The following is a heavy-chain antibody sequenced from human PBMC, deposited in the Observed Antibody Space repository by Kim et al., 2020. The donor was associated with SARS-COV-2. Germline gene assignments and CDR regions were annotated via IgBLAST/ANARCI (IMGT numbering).Heavy chain of an antibody. Sequence: SLKIRVTISVDTSKTQFSLKLSSVTAADTAVYYCARGLITIFGVVTEFDYWGQGTLVTVSS. D-gene: IGHD3-3*01. CDR3: ARGLITIFGVVTEFDY. J-gene: IGHJ4*02. V-gene: IGHV4-31*02.